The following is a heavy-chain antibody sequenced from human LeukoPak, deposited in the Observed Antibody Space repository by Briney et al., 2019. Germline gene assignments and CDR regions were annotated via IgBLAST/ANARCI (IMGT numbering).Heavy chain of an antibody. CDR3: ARPPHSSSSA. CDR1: GGSISSSSYY. J-gene: IGHJ5*02. V-gene: IGHV4-39*01. Sequence: KTSETLSPTCTVSGGSISSSSYYWGWIRQPPGKGLEWIGSIYYSGSTYYNPSLKSRVTISVDTSKNQFSLKLSSVTAADTAVYYCARPPHSSSSAWGQGTLVTVSS. CDR2: IYYSGST. D-gene: IGHD6-6*01.